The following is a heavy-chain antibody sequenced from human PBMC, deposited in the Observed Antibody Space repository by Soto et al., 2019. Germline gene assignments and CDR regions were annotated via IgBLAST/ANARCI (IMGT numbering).Heavy chain of an antibody. CDR3: AREGRGKKAGYNGLVSLGY. Sequence: QVQLVQSGAEVKTPGSSLKVSCTVSGSRFSNYVISWVRQAPGHGLEWLGRIIPIFNTTQYAQKFQGRVTITADKSTNTASLELSSLTSDDTAVYYCAREGRGKKAGYNGLVSLGYWDQGTLVTVSS. J-gene: IGHJ4*02. CDR1: GSRFSNYV. D-gene: IGHD2-2*02. CDR2: IIPIFNTT. V-gene: IGHV1-69*06.